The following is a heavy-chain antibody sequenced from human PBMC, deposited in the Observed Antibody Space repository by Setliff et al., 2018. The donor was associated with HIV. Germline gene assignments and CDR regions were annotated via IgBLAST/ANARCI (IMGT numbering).Heavy chain of an antibody. CDR2: IDHSGNI. V-gene: IGHV4-39*07. J-gene: IGHJ4*02. CDR1: GGAISGSGYY. CDR3: ARGLNYYGSGSYLPLGY. D-gene: IGHD3-10*01. Sequence: SETLSLTCSVSGGAISGSGYYWTWIRQPPGKGLEWIGEIDHSGNIKYHASLKSRVTISKDTSKNQISLKLRSVTAADTAVYYCARGLNYYGSGSYLPLGYWGQGTLVTVS.